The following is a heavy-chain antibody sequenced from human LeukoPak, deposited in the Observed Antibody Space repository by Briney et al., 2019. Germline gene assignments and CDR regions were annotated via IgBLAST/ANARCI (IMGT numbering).Heavy chain of an antibody. J-gene: IGHJ4*02. V-gene: IGHV3-33*06. CDR1: GFTFSSYG. Sequence: PGGSLRLSCAASGFTFSSYGMHWVRQAPGKGLEWVAVIWYDGSNKYYADSVKGRFTISRDNSKNTLYLQMNSLRAEDTSVYYCAKDVSSGYSPRYFDYWGQGTLVTVSS. CDR3: AKDVSSGYSPRYFDY. CDR2: IWYDGSNK. D-gene: IGHD3-22*01.